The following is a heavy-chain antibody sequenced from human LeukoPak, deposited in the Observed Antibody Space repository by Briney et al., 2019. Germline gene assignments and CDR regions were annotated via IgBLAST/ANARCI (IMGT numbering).Heavy chain of an antibody. J-gene: IGHJ6*04. CDR2: ISSSSSTI. D-gene: IGHD3-10*02. V-gene: IGHV3-48*01. CDR3: AELGTTMIGGV. CDR1: GFTFSRYS. Sequence: GGSLRLSCAASGFTFSRYSMNWVRQAPGKGLEWVSYISSSSSTIYYADSVKGRFTISRDNANNSLYLQMNSLRAEDTAVYYCAELGTTMIGGVWGKGTTVTISS.